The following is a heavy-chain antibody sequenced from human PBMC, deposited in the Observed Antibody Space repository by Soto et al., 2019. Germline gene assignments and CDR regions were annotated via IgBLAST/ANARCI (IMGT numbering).Heavy chain of an antibody. D-gene: IGHD3-16*02. CDR2: IYYSGST. Sequence: QLQLQESGPGLVKPSETLSLTCTVSGGSISSSSYYWGWIRQPPGKGLEGIGSIYYSGSTYYNPSLKSRVTISVDTSKNQFSLKLSSVTAADTAVYYCARIDAPPYDYIWGSYRFDYWGPGTLVTVSS. J-gene: IGHJ4*02. V-gene: IGHV4-39*01. CDR1: GGSISSSSYY. CDR3: ARIDAPPYDYIWGSYRFDY.